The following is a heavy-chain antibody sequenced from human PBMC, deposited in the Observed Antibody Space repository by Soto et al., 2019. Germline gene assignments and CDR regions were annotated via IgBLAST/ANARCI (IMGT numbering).Heavy chain of an antibody. J-gene: IGHJ4*02. CDR2: ISYDGSNK. CDR1: GFTFSSYG. Sequence: ESVGGVVQPGRSLRLSCAASGFTFSSYGMHWVRQAPGKGLEWVAVISYDGSNKYYADSVKGRFTISRDNSKNTLYLQMNSLRAEDTAVYYCAKDLEEFGDQGVYWGQGTLVTVSS. D-gene: IGHD3-10*01. V-gene: IGHV3-30*18. CDR3: AKDLEEFGDQGVY.